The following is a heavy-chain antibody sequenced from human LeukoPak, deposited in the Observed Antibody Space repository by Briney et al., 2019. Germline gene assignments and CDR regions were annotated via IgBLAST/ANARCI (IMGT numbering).Heavy chain of an antibody. J-gene: IGHJ4*02. Sequence: SETLSLTCTVSGGSISSSTYYWGWIRQPPGKGLEWIGSVYYSGSTYYNPSLKSRVTISVDTSKNQFSLKLSSVTAADTAVYYCASKAATYYYDSSGQPHFGYWGQGTLVTVSS. V-gene: IGHV4-39*01. CDR2: VYYSGST. CDR1: GGSISSSTYY. CDR3: ASKAATYYYDSSGQPHFGY. D-gene: IGHD3-22*01.